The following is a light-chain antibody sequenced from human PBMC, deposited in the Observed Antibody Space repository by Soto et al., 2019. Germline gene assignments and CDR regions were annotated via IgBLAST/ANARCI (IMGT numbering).Light chain of an antibody. J-gene: IGKJ1*01. CDR2: GAS. Sequence: ELVLTQSPATLSVSPGERVTLSCRASQSVDINLAWYQQKPGQAPRLLIYGASTRATDMSGTFSGRGSGTEFTLTISNVRPEDFAVYYCQQYRSWPRTFGQGTKVDIK. CDR3: QQYRSWPRT. V-gene: IGKV3-15*01. CDR1: QSVDIN.